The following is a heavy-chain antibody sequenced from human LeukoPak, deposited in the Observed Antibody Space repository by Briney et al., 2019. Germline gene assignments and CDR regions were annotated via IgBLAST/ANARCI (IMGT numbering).Heavy chain of an antibody. CDR1: GGSISSGGYY. J-gene: IGHJ3*02. CDR2: IYYSGST. CDR3: ARGRGYSYRAFDI. V-gene: IGHV4-31*03. Sequence: SQTLSLTCTVSGGSISSGGYYWSWIRQHPGKSLEWIGYIYYSGSTYYNPSLKSRVTISVDTSKNQFSLKLSSVTAADTAVYYCARGRGYSYRAFDIWGQGTMVTVSS. D-gene: IGHD5-18*01.